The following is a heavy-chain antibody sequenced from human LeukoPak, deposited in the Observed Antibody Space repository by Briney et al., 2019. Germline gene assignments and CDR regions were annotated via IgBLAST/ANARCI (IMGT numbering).Heavy chain of an antibody. CDR1: GFTFTNYA. V-gene: IGHV3-23*01. D-gene: IGHD7-27*01. Sequence: GGSLRLSCVASGFTFTNYAISWVRHAPRKRLERVSAILGSGDSTNYADSVKGRLTIYRDNSKNPVYLQMISLRVEDTAVYYCAHPGVLIPLWGQATLVTVSS. CDR2: ILGSGDST. CDR3: AHPGVLIPL. J-gene: IGHJ4*02.